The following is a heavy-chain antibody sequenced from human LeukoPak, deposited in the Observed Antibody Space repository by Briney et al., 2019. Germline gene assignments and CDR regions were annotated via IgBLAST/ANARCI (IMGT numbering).Heavy chain of an antibody. CDR1: RDSVSSKSAA. CDR3: ARDQSNGVAGTVFDY. CDR2: TYYRSNWSN. J-gene: IGHJ4*02. V-gene: IGHV6-1*01. Sequence: SQTLSLTCDISRDSVSSKSAAWNWIRQSPSRGLEWLGRTYYRSNWSNDYAVSVKSRITINPDTSKNQFSLQLNSVTPDDAAVYYCARDQSNGVAGTVFDYWGQGTLVTVSS. D-gene: IGHD6-19*01.